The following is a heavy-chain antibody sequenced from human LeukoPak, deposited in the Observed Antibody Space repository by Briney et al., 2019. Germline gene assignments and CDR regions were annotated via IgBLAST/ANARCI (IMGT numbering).Heavy chain of an antibody. CDR2: IYYSGST. D-gene: IGHD3-10*01. J-gene: IGHJ4*02. Sequence: SETLSLTCTVSGGSISSGGYYWSWIRQHPGKGLEWIGYIYYSGSTYYNPSLKSRVTISVDTSKNQFSLKLSSVTAADTAVYYCARVSSDGAFDYWGQGTLVTASS. V-gene: IGHV4-31*03. CDR1: GGSISSGGYY. CDR3: ARVSSDGAFDY.